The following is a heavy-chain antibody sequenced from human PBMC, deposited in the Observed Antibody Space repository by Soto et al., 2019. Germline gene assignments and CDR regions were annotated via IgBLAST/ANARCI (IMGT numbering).Heavy chain of an antibody. D-gene: IGHD5-18*01. J-gene: IGHJ4*02. V-gene: IGHV3-66*01. Sequence: EVQLVEAGGGLVQPGGSLRLSCAASGVTVSSNFMSWVRQAPGKGLEWVSVIYSGGNTYHADSVKGRFIISRDNSKNTVYLQMNSLRVEDTAVYYCVRDGAGGYDFDYWGQGTLVTVSS. CDR1: GVTVSSNF. CDR3: VRDGAGGYDFDY. CDR2: IYSGGNT.